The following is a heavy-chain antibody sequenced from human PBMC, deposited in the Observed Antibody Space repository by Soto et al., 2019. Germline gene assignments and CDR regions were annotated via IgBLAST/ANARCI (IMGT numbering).Heavy chain of an antibody. Sequence: QVQLQESGPGLVKPSETLSLTCTVSGASINSYYWNWVRQSPGKGLEWIGHISYSGGTIYNPSLRSRATISMDTSKNQVSLKLHSVTAADTAVYFCARRFAMTHTFEGNWLGPWGQGTLVTVSS. CDR3: ARRFAMTHTFEGNWLGP. CDR1: GASINSYY. CDR2: ISYSGGT. D-gene: IGHD3-9*01. V-gene: IGHV4-59*08. J-gene: IGHJ5*02.